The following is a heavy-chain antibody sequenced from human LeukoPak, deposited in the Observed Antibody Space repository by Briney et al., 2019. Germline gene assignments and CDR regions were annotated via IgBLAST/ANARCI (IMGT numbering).Heavy chain of an antibody. D-gene: IGHD3-22*01. CDR2: INPSGGST. CDR3: ARDRGYYDSSGYYYPGNWFDP. J-gene: IGHJ5*02. Sequence: GASVKVSCKASGYTFTSYYMHWVRQAPGQGLEWMGIINPSGGSTSYAQKFQGRVTMTRDMSTSTVYMELSSLRSEDTAVSYCARDRGYYDSSGYYYPGNWFDPWGQGTLVTVSS. CDR1: GYTFTSYY. V-gene: IGHV1-46*01.